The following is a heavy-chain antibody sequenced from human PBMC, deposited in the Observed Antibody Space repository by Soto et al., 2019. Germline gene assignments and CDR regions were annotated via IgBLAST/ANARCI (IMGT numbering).Heavy chain of an antibody. D-gene: IGHD2-15*01. J-gene: IGHJ5*02. CDR3: ARGIKEGFDT. V-gene: IGHV4-30-4*01. CDR1: GDSITDGDYY. CDR2: IYYNGIT. Sequence: QVSLQESGPGLVKPSQTLSLSCTVSGDSITDGDYYWSWIRQPPGKDLEWIAYIYYNGITHYTPSLKSRVAISLYPSKNQFPLPMTCVTDPSPGVYLSARGIKEGFDTRGQGILVTVAS.